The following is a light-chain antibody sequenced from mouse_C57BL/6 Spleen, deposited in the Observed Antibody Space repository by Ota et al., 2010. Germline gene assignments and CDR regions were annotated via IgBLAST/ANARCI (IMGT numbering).Light chain of an antibody. J-gene: IGKJ4*01. V-gene: IGKV8-28*01. CDR2: GAS. CDR1: QSLLNSGNQKNY. Sequence: DIVMTQSPSPLSVSGKEEKVTMSCKSSQSLLNSGNQKNYLAWYQQKPGQPPKLLIYGASTRESGVPDRFTGSGSGTDFTLTISSVQAEDLAVYYCQNDHSYPFTFGSGDKVGNKT. CDR3: QNDHSYPFT.